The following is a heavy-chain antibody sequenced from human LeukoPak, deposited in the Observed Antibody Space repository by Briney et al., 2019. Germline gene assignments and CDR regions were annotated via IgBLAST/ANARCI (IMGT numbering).Heavy chain of an antibody. CDR3: AKVPAAVVVGNRNYFDY. D-gene: IGHD2-15*01. CDR1: GFTFSSYA. Sequence: AGGSLRLSCAASGFTFSSYAMSWVRQAPGKGLEWVSAISGSGGSTYYADSVKGRFTISRDNSKNTLYLQMNSLRAEDTAVYYCAKVPAAVVVGNRNYFDYWGQGTLVTVSS. V-gene: IGHV3-23*01. CDR2: ISGSGGST. J-gene: IGHJ4*02.